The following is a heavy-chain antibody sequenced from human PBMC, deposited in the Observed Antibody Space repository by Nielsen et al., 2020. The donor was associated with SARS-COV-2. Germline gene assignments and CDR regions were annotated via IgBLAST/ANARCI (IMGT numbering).Heavy chain of an antibody. CDR2: VSYSGRT. J-gene: IGHJ2*01. D-gene: IGHD3-16*01. CDR1: GGSISTYY. Sequence: SETLPLTCTVSGGSISTYYWSWLRQSPGKGVEWIAQVSYSGRTDYNPSLSLERRVTIPVDTSKNQVSLQLSSVTAADTALYYCARQRGRGWYFDLWGRGTLVTVSS. CDR3: ARQRGRGWYFDL. V-gene: IGHV4-59*08.